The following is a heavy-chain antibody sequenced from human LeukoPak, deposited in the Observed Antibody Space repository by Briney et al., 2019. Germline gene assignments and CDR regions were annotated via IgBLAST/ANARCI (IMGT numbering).Heavy chain of an antibody. CDR3: TRVRGEAVVDY. V-gene: IGHV3-72*01. Sequence: GGSLRLSCAASGFTFSDHYMDWVRQAPGKGLEWVGRTRKKANSYTTEYAASVKGRFTISRDDPKNSLYLQMSSLKTEDTAVYYCTRVRGEAVVDYWGQGTLVTVSS. J-gene: IGHJ4*02. CDR1: GFTFSDHY. D-gene: IGHD2-15*01. CDR2: TRKKANSYTT.